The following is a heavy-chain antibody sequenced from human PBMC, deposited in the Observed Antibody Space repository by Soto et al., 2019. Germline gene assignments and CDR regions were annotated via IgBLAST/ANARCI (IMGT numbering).Heavy chain of an antibody. Sequence: QVQLVQSGAEVKKPGSSVKVSCKASGGTFSSYAISWVRQAPGQGLEWMGGIIPIFGTANYAQKFQGRVTVTADESTNTAYMELNSLRSEDTAVYDCARGTMIVPWGGCTWFDPWGQGPLVTVAS. J-gene: IGHJ5*02. V-gene: IGHV1-69*12. CDR1: GGTFSSYA. CDR2: IIPIFGTA. D-gene: IGHD3-22*01. CDR3: ARGTMIVPWGGCTWFDP.